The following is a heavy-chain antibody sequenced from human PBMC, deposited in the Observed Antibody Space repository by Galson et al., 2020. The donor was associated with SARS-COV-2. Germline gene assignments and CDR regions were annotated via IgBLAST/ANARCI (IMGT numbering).Heavy chain of an antibody. Sequence: SVKVSCKASGGTFSSYAISWVRQAPGQGLEWMGGIIPIFGTANYSTSLKTRLTISKDTSKNQVVLTMTNMDPVDTATYYCARMYHWYSGTPGGWFDPWGQGTLVTVSS. J-gene: IGHJ5*02. CDR3: ARMYHWYSGTPGGWFDP. CDR2: IIPIFGTA. V-gene: IGHV1-69*05. D-gene: IGHD1-26*01. CDR1: GGTFSSYA.